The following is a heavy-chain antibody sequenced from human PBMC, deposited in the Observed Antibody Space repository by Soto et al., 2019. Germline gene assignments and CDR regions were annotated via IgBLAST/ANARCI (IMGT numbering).Heavy chain of an antibody. CDR1: GFTVSSNY. D-gene: IGHD1-26*01. J-gene: IGHJ4*02. V-gene: IGHV3-53*02. CDR2: IYSGGST. CDR3: ASGSYYSDDY. Sequence: EVQLVETGGGLIQPGGSLRLSCAASGFTVSSNYMSWVRQAPGKGLEWVSVIYSGGSTYDADSVKGRFIISRDNSKNRLYLQMNSLRAEGTAVYYCASGSYYSDDYWGQGTLVTGSS.